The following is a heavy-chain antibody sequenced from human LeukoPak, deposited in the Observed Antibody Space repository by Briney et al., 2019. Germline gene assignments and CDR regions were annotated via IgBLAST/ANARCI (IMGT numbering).Heavy chain of an antibody. D-gene: IGHD1-26*01. Sequence: TGGSLRLSCAAYGFTFSSYGMLWVRQAPGKGLEWVAVIWYDGSNKYYADSVKGRFTISRDNSKNTLYLQMNSLRAEDTAVYYCARRALNSGSYWGFDYWGQGTLVTVSS. J-gene: IGHJ4*02. CDR2: IWYDGSNK. CDR3: ARRALNSGSYWGFDY. V-gene: IGHV3-33*01. CDR1: GFTFSSYG.